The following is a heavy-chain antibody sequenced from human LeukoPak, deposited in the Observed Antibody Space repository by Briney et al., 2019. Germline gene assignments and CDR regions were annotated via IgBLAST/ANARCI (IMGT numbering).Heavy chain of an antibody. V-gene: IGHV3-11*04. CDR3: ATSRVFDH. Sequence: GGSLRLSCVASGFTFSEYFMSWIRQAPGKGLEWLSFINSDGNNIYYADSVKGRFTISRDNAKKTLYLELNSLRMEDTAKYYCATSRVFDHWGQGTLVTVSS. CDR1: GFTFSEYF. CDR2: INSDGNNI. J-gene: IGHJ4*02.